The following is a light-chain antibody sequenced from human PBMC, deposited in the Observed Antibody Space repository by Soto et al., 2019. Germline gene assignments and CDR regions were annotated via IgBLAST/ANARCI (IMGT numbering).Light chain of an antibody. CDR1: QGVSRK. Sequence: EIVMTQSPATLSVAPGERVTLSCRASQGVSRKLAWYQHKSGQTPRLLIPGASAGATGIPARFSGSGSGTAFTLTISSLQSEDCAIYYCPQYHTWPITFGGGTKVEIK. V-gene: IGKV3-15*01. J-gene: IGKJ4*01. CDR2: GAS. CDR3: PQYHTWPIT.